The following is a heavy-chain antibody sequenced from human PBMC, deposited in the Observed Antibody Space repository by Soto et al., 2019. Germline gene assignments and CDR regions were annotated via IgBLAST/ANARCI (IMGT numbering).Heavy chain of an antibody. V-gene: IGHV1-2*02. J-gene: IGHJ4*02. CDR3: ARGRTIVSPGN. Sequence: QVQVVQSGAEVKKPGASVKVSCKASGYTFTGYQMHWVRQAPGQGLEWMGWFNPNSGGTNYAQKFQGRVIMTGETSISTAYMELNRLTSDDTAVYFCARGRTIVSPGNWGQGTLVSVSS. D-gene: IGHD2-21*01. CDR1: GYTFTGYQ. CDR2: FNPNSGGT.